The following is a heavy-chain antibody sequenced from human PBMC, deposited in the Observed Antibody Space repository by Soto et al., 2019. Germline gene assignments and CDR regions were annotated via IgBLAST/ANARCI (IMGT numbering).Heavy chain of an antibody. J-gene: IGHJ4*02. V-gene: IGHV4-30-2*01. D-gene: IGHD4-17*01. Sequence: SETLSLTCAVSGGSISSGDYSWTWIRQPPGKGLEWIGYIYHSGSTYYNPSLKSRVTISVDTSKNQFSLKLSSVTAADTAVYYCARRYGDCFDFWGQGTLVTVSS. CDR1: GGSISSGDYS. CDR3: ARRYGDCFDF. CDR2: IYHSGST.